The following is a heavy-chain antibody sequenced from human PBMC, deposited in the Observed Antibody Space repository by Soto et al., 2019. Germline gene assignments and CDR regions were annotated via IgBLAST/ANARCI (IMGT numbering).Heavy chain of an antibody. D-gene: IGHD6-13*01. J-gene: IGHJ6*03. V-gene: IGHV1-69*02. CDR1: GGTFSSYT. CDR3: ARGYSSSTYYYYYMDG. CDR2: IIPILGIA. Sequence: SVKVSCKASGGTFSSYTISWVRQAPGQGLEWMGRIIPILGIANYAQKFQGRVTITADKSTSTAYMELSSLRSEDTAVYYCARGYSSSTYYYYYMDGWGKGIMVTVSS.